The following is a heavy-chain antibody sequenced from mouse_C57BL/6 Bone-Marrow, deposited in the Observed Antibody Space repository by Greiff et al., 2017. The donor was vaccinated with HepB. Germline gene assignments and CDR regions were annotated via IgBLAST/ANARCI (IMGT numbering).Heavy chain of an antibody. D-gene: IGHD1-1*01. CDR3: TRVLITTVVRWYFDV. V-gene: IGHV5-9-1*02. J-gene: IGHJ1*03. CDR2: ISSGGDYI. CDR1: GFTFSSYA. Sequence: EVQLVESGEGLVKPGGSLKLSCAASGFTFSSYAMSWVRQTPEKRLEWVAYISSGGDYIYYADTVKGRVTISRDNARNTLYLQMSSLKSEDTAMYYCTRVLITTVVRWYFDVWGTGTTVTVSS.